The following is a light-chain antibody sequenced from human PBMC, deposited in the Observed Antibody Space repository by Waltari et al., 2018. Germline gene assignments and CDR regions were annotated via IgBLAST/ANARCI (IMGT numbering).Light chain of an antibody. CDR3: LQVNSYPFT. CDR2: GGS. CDR1: QGISSY. J-gene: IGKJ3*01. V-gene: IGKV1-9*01. Sequence: IQLTQSPLSLSASVGDRVTITCRASQGISSYLAWYQQKAGRAPKLLIYGGSTLPNGVPSRFSGSGFGTDFTLTISSLQPEDFATDYCLQVNSYPFTFGPGTTVDIK.